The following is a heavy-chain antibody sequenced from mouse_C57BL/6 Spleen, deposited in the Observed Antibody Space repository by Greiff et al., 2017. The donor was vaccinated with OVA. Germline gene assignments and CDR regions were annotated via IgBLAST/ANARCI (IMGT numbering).Heavy chain of an antibody. CDR1: GYSITSGYY. J-gene: IGHJ1*03. CDR3: ARGGYSKGYFDV. D-gene: IGHD2-5*01. Sequence: EVKLMESGPGLVKPSQSLSLTCSVTGYSITSGYYWNWIRQFPGNKLEWMGYISYDGSNNYNPSLKNRISITRDTSKNQFFLKLNSVTTEDTATYYCARGGYSKGYFDVWGTGTTVTVSS. V-gene: IGHV3-6*01. CDR2: ISYDGSN.